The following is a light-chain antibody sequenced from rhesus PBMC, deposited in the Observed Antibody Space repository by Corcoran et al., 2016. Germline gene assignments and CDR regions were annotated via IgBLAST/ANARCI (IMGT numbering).Light chain of an antibody. V-gene: IGKV1-22*01. CDR3: QQYSSRPLT. J-gene: IGKJ4*01. Sequence: DIQMTQSPSSLSASVGDTVTITCRASQGISSWLAWYQQKPGKAPTLLIYKASSLQKGVPSRFSGSGSGTDFTLTISSLPSEDFATYDCQQYSSRPLTFGGGTKVEIK. CDR2: KAS. CDR1: QGISSW.